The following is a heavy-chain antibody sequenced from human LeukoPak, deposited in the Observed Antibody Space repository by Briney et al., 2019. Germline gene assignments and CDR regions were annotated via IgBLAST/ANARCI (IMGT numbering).Heavy chain of an antibody. CDR1: GGSISSYY. CDR2: IYYSGST. V-gene: IGHV4-59*01. CDR3: AADHSTTMIGTLDY. Sequence: SETLSLTCTVSGGSISSYYWSWIRQPPGKGLEWIGYIYYSGSTNYNPSLKSRVTISVDTSKNQFSLKLSSVTAADTAVYYCAADHSTTMIGTLDYWGQGTLVTVSS. J-gene: IGHJ4*02. D-gene: IGHD3-22*01.